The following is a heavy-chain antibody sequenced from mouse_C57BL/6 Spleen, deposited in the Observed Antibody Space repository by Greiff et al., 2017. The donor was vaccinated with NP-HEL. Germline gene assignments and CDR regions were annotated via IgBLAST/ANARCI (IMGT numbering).Heavy chain of an antibody. D-gene: IGHD2-4*01. CDR2: IDPSDSYT. CDR1: GYTFTSYW. Sequence: QVQLKQPGAELVKPGASVKLSCKASGYTFTSYWMQWVKQRPGQGLEWIGEIDPSDSYTNYNQKFKGKATLTVDTSSSTAYMQLSSLTSEDSAVYYCARSTCYDYDVDYYAMDYWGQGTSVTVSS. J-gene: IGHJ4*01. CDR3: ARSTCYDYDVDYYAMDY. V-gene: IGHV1-50*01.